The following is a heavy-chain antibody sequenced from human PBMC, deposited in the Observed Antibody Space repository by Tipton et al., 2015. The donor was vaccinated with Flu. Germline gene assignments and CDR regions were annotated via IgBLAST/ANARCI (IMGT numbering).Heavy chain of an antibody. J-gene: IGHJ4*02. CDR2: IYYSGST. CDR1: GGSISSYY. CDR3: ARDRLLWFGELFPDY. Sequence: TLSLTCTVSGGSISSYYWSWIRQPPGKGLEWIGYIYYSGSTNYNTSLKSRVTISVDSSKNQFSLKLSSVTAADTAVYYCARDRLLWFGELFPDYWGQGTLVSVSS. D-gene: IGHD3-10*01. V-gene: IGHV4-59*01.